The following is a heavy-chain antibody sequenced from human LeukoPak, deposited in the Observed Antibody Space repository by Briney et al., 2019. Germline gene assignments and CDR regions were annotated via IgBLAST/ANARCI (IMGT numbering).Heavy chain of an antibody. J-gene: IGHJ5*02. D-gene: IGHD5-18*01. CDR2: IYTSGST. CDR1: GGSISSYY. CDR3: ARERRTAMSYNWFDP. V-gene: IGHV4-4*07. Sequence: PSETLSLTCTVSGGSISSYYWSWIRKPAGKGLEWIGRIYTSGSTNYNPSLKSRVTISVDKSKNQFSLKLSSVTAADTAVYYCARERRTAMSYNWFDPWGQGTLVTVSS.